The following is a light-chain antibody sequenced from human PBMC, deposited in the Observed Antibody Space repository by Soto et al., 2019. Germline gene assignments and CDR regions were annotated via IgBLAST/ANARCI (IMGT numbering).Light chain of an antibody. Sequence: ETVLTQSPATLSLSPGERATLSCRASQNVNRYVAWYQQKPGQAPRLLIYDASTRAAGVTARFSGSGSGTDFSLSVSSLEPEDFAVYSCQEHNSFGGGTKVEIK. CDR1: QNVNRY. CDR2: DAS. V-gene: IGKV3-11*01. CDR3: QEHNS. J-gene: IGKJ4*01.